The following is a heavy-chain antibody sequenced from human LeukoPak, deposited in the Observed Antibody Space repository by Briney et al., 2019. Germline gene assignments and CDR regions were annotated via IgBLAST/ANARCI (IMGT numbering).Heavy chain of an antibody. D-gene: IGHD1-1*01. CDR1: GFTISGYW. CDR2: IKQDGTEK. V-gene: IGHV3-7*01. CDR3: ARLTSGVTTFVY. Sequence: GGSLRLSCAASGFTISGYWMSWVRQAPGRGLEWVASIKQDGTEKYYVDSVKGRFTVSRDNAENSLYLQMDSLRAEDTAVYYCARLTSGVTTFVYWGQGTLVTVSS. J-gene: IGHJ4*02.